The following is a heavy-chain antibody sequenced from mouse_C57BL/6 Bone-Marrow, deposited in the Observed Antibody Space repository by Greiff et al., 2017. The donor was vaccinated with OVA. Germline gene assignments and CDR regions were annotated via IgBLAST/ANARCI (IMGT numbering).Heavy chain of an antibody. V-gene: IGHV1-72*01. D-gene: IGHD4-1*02. CDR1: GYTFTSYW. CDR3: TSSTGDYCAIDD. J-gene: IGHJ4*01. CDR2: IDPTSGGT. Sequence: QVQLQQPGAELVKPGASVKLSCTASGYTFTSYWMHWVKQRPGRGLEWIGRIDPTSGGTKYTEKFKSKATLTVDKPSNTAYMQLSSLTSEDSAVYSCTSSTGDYCAIDDWGQGTSVTVSS.